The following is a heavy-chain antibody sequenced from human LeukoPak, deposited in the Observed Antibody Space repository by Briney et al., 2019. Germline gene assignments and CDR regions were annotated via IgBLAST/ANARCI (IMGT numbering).Heavy chain of an antibody. J-gene: IGHJ3*02. D-gene: IGHD3-3*01. V-gene: IGHV1-2*02. Sequence: ASVKVSCKASGYTFTDYYMHWVRQAPGQGLEWMGWINPNSGGTNYAQKFQGRVTMTRDTSISTAYMELSRLRSDDTAVYYCARSGIFGVVPDEAFDIWGQGTMVTVSS. CDR3: ARSGIFGVVPDEAFDI. CDR1: GYTFTDYY. CDR2: INPNSGGT.